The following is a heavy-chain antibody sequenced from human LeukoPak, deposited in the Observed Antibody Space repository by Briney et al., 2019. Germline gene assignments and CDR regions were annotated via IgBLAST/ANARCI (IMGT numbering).Heavy chain of an antibody. V-gene: IGHV4-34*01. CDR2: INHSGYT. CDR1: GVPFSNYY. CDR3: TRAVAGHPD. J-gene: IGHJ4*02. D-gene: IGHD6-19*01. Sequence: PSETLSLICAVSGVPFSNYYWSSVRQSPRQGLEWIGEINHSGYTNYNPSLKSRVTMSIDTSKNQFSLILTSVTAADAGVYYCTRAVAGHPDWGQGTLVTVSS.